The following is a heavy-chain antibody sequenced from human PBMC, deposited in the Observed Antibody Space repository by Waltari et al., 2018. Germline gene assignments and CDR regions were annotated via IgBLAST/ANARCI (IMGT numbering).Heavy chain of an antibody. J-gene: IGHJ1*01. CDR2: TIPIFGTA. CDR1: GGTFSSYA. V-gene: IGHV1-69*01. Sequence: QVQLVQSGAEVKKPGSSVKVSCKASGGTFSSYAISWVRQAPGHGLEWMGGTIPIFGTANYEQKFQGRVTITADESTSTAYMELSSLRSEDTAVYYCARSHPITPLEPEYFQHWGQGTLVTVSS. CDR3: ARSHPITPLEPEYFQH. D-gene: IGHD3-10*01.